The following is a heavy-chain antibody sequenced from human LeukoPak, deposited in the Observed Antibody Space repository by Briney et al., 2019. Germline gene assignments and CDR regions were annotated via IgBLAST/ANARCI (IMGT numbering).Heavy chain of an antibody. J-gene: IGHJ4*02. CDR3: AKDNGGYAFDY. CDR2: IRGDGTQQ. D-gene: IGHD5-12*01. V-gene: IGHV3-30*02. CDR1: GFSFSGYV. Sequence: GGSLRLSCAASGFSFSGYVMHWVRQAPGKGLEWVAFIRGDGTQQYYADSVEGRFTISRDNSKNTVYLQMNSLRAEDTAVYYCAKDNGGYAFDYRGQGTLVTVSS.